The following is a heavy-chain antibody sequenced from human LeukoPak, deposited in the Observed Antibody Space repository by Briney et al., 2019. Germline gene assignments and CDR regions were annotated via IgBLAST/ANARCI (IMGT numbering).Heavy chain of an antibody. CDR2: IRYDGSNK. Sequence: GGSLRVSCAASGFTFSSYGMHWVRQAPGKGLEWVAFIRYDGSNKYYADSVKGRFTISRDNSKNTLYLQMNSLRAEDTAVYYCARDRWYALPVWGQGTTVTVSS. CDR1: GFTFSSYG. V-gene: IGHV3-30*02. J-gene: IGHJ6*02. D-gene: IGHD2-2*01. CDR3: ARDRWYALPV.